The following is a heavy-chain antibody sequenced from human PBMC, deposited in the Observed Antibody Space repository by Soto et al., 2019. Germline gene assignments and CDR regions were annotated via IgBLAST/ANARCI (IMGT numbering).Heavy chain of an antibody. CDR2: IFPNDEK. CDR1: VFSLSNARMA. CDR3: ARTPGYYDDGSGPGDYVDY. V-gene: IGHV2-26*01. D-gene: IGHD3-22*01. J-gene: IGHJ4*02. Sequence: QATLKASGPVLVKPTETLTLTCTVSVFSLSNARMAVSWIRQPPGHALEWLAHIFPNDEKSYSTSLKSSRTISKDTCKSQAVLTMTNMDPVDRATYYCARTPGYYDDGSGPGDYVDYWGQGTLVTVSS.